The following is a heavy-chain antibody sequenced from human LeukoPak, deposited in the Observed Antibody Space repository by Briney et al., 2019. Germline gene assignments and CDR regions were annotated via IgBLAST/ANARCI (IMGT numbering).Heavy chain of an antibody. Sequence: SETLSLTCTVSGGSISSYYWSWIRQPAGKGLEWIGRIYTSGSTNYNPSLKSRVTMSVDTPKNQFSLKLSSVTAADTAVYYCASTSGDSSGYYYPYYFDYWGQGTLVTVSS. V-gene: IGHV4-4*07. J-gene: IGHJ4*02. D-gene: IGHD3-22*01. CDR3: ASTSGDSSGYYYPYYFDY. CDR2: IYTSGST. CDR1: GGSISSYY.